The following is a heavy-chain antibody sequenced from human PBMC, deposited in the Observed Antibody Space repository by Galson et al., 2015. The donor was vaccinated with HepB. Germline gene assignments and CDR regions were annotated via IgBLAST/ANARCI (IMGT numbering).Heavy chain of an antibody. D-gene: IGHD2-8*01. Sequence: SLRLSCAASGFTFSSYAMTWVRQAPGKGLEWTSSITSNGGRTFYTNSVKGRFTISRDNSRNTVVLQLSSLRPEDTAVYYCAKDGIMVSNNPYQLHFWGQGTLVSVSS. CDR2: ITSNGGRT. CDR1: GFTFSSYA. V-gene: IGHV3-23*01. CDR3: AKDGIMVSNNPYQLHF. J-gene: IGHJ4*02.